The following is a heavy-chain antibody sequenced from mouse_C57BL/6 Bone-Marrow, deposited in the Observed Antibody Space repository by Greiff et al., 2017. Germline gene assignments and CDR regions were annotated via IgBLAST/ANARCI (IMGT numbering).Heavy chain of an antibody. J-gene: IGHJ1*03. CDR2: IRNKANNPAT. D-gene: IGHD1-1*01. CDR3: TRHYDGSSYDLPYWYFDV. V-gene: IGHV6-6*01. Sequence: EVKLVESGGGLVQPGGSMKLSCAASGFTFSDAWMDWVRQSPEKGLEWVAEIRNKANNPATYYAVSVKGRFTISRDDSTSSVHLQMNSLRAEDTGIYYCTRHYDGSSYDLPYWYFDVWGTGTTVTVAS. CDR1: GFTFSDAW.